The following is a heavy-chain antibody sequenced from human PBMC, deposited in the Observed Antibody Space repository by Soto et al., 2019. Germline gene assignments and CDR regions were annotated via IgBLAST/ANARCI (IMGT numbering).Heavy chain of an antibody. V-gene: IGHV4-39*01. J-gene: IGHJ6*03. Sequence: SETLSLTCTVSGGSISSSSNYWGWIRQPPGKGLEWIGSIYHSGRTYYNPSLKSRVTISVGTSKNQFSLTLTSVTAADTAVYYCARLEDFYYYYMDVWGKGTTVTVSS. CDR3: ARLEDFYYYYMDV. CDR2: IYHSGRT. CDR1: GGSISSSSNY.